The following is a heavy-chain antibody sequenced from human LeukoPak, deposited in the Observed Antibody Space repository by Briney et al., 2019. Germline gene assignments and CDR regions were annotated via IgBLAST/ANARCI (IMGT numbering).Heavy chain of an antibody. J-gene: IGHJ4*02. CDR2: ISGSGGST. Sequence: SGGSLRLSCAASGFTFNNYAMTWVRQAPGKGLEWVSEISGSGGSTYYAESVKGRFTISRDNSKNTLYLQMNSLRAEDTAVYYCAKDLSSSGWYGVDYWGQGTLVTVSS. D-gene: IGHD6-19*01. CDR3: AKDLSSSGWYGVDY. V-gene: IGHV3-23*01. CDR1: GFTFNNYA.